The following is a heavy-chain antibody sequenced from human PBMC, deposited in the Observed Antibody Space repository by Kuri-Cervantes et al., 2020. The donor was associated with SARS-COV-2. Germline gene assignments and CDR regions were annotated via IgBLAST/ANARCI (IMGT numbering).Heavy chain of an antibody. CDR3: AGATVVPYFHH. CDR1: GFTYNNYG. V-gene: IGHV3-30*19. CDR2: MSYDGTNK. J-gene: IGHJ1*01. D-gene: IGHD4-23*01. Sequence: LSLTCAASGFTYNNYGMHWVRQAPGKGLEWVAVMSYDGTNKYYADSVKGRFNISRDNSKSTLYLQMNSLRPADTAVYYCAGATVVPYFHHWGQGTRVTVSS.